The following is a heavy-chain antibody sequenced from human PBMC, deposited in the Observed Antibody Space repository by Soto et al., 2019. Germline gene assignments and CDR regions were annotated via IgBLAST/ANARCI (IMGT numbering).Heavy chain of an antibody. CDR1: GGTFSSYA. D-gene: IGHD3-10*01. Sequence: SVKVSCKASGGTFSSYAISWVRQAPGQGLEWMGGIIPIFGTANYAQKFQGRVTITADKSTSTAYMELSSLRSEDTAVYYCARDNTRLLWFGELAWFDPWGQGXLVTVYS. V-gene: IGHV1-69*06. CDR3: ARDNTRLLWFGELAWFDP. CDR2: IIPIFGTA. J-gene: IGHJ5*02.